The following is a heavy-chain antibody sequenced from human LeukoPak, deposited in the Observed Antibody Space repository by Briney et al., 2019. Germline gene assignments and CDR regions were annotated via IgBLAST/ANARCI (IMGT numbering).Heavy chain of an antibody. Sequence: GGSLRLSCAASGFTFSSYAMSWVRQAPGKGLEWVSAISGSGGSTYYADSVKGRFTISRDNSKNTLYLQMNSLRAEDTAVYYCGRAHGRGYYYYGMDVWGQGTTVTVSS. CDR2: ISGSGGST. J-gene: IGHJ6*02. CDR3: GRAHGRGYYYYGMDV. D-gene: IGHD1-26*01. CDR1: GFTFSSYA. V-gene: IGHV3-23*01.